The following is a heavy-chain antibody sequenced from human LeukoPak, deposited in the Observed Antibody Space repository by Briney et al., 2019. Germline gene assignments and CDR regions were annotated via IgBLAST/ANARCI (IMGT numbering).Heavy chain of an antibody. CDR1: GYTFTAYY. CDR3: ARVKDSSSWHYFDF. CDR2: VNPFSGGT. J-gene: IGHJ4*02. D-gene: IGHD6-13*01. V-gene: IGHV1-2*02. Sequence: ASVKVSCKASGYTFTAYYIHWVRQAPGQGLEWMGWVNPFSGGTIPAQKLQDRVTMTKDTSINTAYMELSSLRSDDTAVYYCARVKDSSSWHYFDFWGQGTLVTVSS.